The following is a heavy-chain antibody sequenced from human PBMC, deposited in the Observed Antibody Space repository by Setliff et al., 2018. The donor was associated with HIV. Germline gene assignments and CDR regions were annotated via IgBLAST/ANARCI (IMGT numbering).Heavy chain of an antibody. D-gene: IGHD2-15*01. CDR1: GFTFSNYW. Sequence: GESLRLSCAVSGFTFSNYWMHWVRQVPGKGLEWVSRIKTDSSSTDYADSVKGRFTISRDNGRNTLYLQMISLRDEDSAVYHCAREGPPVDVAGRYLQHWGRGTLVTVSS. CDR2: IKTDSSST. CDR3: AREGPPVDVAGRYLQH. J-gene: IGHJ1*01. V-gene: IGHV3-74*01.